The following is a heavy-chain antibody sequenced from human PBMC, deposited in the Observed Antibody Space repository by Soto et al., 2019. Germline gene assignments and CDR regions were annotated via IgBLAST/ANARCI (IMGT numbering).Heavy chain of an antibody. CDR2: IKQDGSEK. D-gene: IGHD2-15*01. CDR3: ATEGSGVVPSDAFDI. V-gene: IGHV3-7*04. CDR1: GFTFSNYW. J-gene: IGHJ3*02. Sequence: EVQLVESGGGLVQPGGSLRLSCAASGFTFSNYWMSWVRQAPGKGLEWVANIKQDGSEKYHVDSVRGRFTISRDNAKNSLYLQRNSLRAEDTALYYCATEGSGVVPSDAFDIWGQGTVVTVSA.